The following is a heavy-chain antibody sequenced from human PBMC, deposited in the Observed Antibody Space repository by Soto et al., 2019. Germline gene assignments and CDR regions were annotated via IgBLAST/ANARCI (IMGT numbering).Heavy chain of an antibody. CDR1: GGSITTGGSY. CDR2: IYHSGNT. D-gene: IGHD2-2*02. CDR3: ARARFQVLYGKPYFDS. V-gene: IGHV4-31*03. Sequence: PSETLSLTCTVSGGSITTGGSYWSWIRQHPGKGLEWVGNIYHSGNTYYNPSLKSRLTISVDTSKNHFSLMVDSVTAADTAVYYCARARFQVLYGKPYFDSWGQRTLVTVSS. J-gene: IGHJ4*02.